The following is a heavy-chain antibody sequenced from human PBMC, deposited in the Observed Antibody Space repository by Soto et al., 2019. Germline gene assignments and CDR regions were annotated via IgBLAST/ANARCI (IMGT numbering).Heavy chain of an antibody. CDR2: IIPILGIA. Sequence: QVQLVQSGAEVKKPGSSVKVSCKASGGTFSSYTISWVRQAPGQGLEWMGRIIPILGIANYAQKFQGRVTITADKSTSTAYMELSRLRSEDTAVYYCARDLSGSYFGGFDYWGQGTLVTVSS. J-gene: IGHJ4*02. CDR1: GGTFSSYT. CDR3: ARDLSGSYFGGFDY. V-gene: IGHV1-69*08. D-gene: IGHD1-26*01.